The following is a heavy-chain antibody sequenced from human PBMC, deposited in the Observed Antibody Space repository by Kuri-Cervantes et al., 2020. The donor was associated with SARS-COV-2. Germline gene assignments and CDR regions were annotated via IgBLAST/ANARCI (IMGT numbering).Heavy chain of an antibody. Sequence: GESLKISCAASGFTFNMSWVRQAPGKGLEWVSAISGSGGSTYYADSVKGRFTISRDNSKNTLYLQMNSLRAEDTAVYYCATLGISDYWGQGTLVTVSS. D-gene: IGHD3-16*01. V-gene: IGHV3-23*01. J-gene: IGHJ4*02. CDR2: ISGSGGST. CDR3: ATLGISDY. CDR1: GFTFN.